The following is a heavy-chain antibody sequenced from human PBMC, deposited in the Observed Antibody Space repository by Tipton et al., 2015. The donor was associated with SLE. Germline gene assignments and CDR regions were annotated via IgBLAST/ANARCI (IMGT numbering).Heavy chain of an antibody. J-gene: IGHJ6*03. CDR3: ARDALNFYDSGDVRYYHMDV. CDR1: GYTFSSYS. CDR2: INPRGGST. V-gene: IGHV1-46*01. D-gene: IGHD3-22*01. Sequence: QVQLVQSGAEVKKPGASMKVSCKASGYTFSSYSMHWVRQAPGQALEWMGIINPRGGSTRYAQKFQGRVIMTRDTSTSAVYMELTSLRSEDTAMYYCARDALNFYDSGDVRYYHMDVWGKGTTVTVSS.